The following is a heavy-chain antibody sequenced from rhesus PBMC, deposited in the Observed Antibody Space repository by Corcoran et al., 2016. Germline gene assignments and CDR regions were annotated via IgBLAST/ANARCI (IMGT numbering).Heavy chain of an antibody. CDR2: ISPYNGNK. CDR3: TRATGYSSSFLFDY. Sequence: QVQLVQSGAEIKQPGASVKLSCKASGYPFTSYYFHWVRQAPGQGLEWIRLISPYNGNKVYAPNFQGRVTITTDTSTSTGYMELSSLRSEDTAVYYCTRATGYSSSFLFDYWGQGVLVTVSS. V-gene: IGHV1-1*01. CDR1: GYPFTSYY. D-gene: IGHD6-19*01. J-gene: IGHJ4*01.